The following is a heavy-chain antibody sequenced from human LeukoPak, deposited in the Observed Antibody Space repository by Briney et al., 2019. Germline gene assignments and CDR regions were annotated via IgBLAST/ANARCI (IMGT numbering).Heavy chain of an antibody. CDR3: AARYCSGGSCYSDAFDI. CDR2: IYYSGST. CDR1: GGSISSYY. J-gene: IGHJ3*02. V-gene: IGHV4-59*08. D-gene: IGHD2-15*01. Sequence: SETLSLTCTVSGGSISSYYWSWIRQPPGKGLEWIGYIYYSGSTNYNPSLKSRVTISVDTSKNQFSLKLSSVTAADTAVYYCAARYCSGGSCYSDAFDIWGQGTMVTVAS.